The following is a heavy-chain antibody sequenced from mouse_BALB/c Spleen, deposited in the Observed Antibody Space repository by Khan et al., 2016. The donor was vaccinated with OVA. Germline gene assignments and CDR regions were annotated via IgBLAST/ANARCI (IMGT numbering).Heavy chain of an antibody. V-gene: IGHV1S132*01. CDR1: GYIFTSYW. D-gene: IGHD3-2*02. CDR2: IYPGTNNT. Sequence: QVQLQQSGAELVRPGDSVKLSCKTSGYIFTSYWIHWVKQRSGQGLEWIARIYPGTNNTYYNEKLKDKATLTADKSSSTAYMQLSSLKSEYSAVYFGVIEEALYYFDYWGQGTTLTVSS. J-gene: IGHJ2*01. CDR3: VIEEALYYFDY.